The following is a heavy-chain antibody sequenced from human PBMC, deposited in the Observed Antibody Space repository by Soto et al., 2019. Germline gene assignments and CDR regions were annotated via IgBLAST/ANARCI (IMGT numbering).Heavy chain of an antibody. J-gene: IGHJ5*02. CDR3: ARGDRISIFGVLIWLDP. CDR1: GYTFTGYY. CDR2: IIPDSGAT. V-gene: IGHV1-2*02. D-gene: IGHD3-3*01. Sequence: GASVKVSCKASGYTFTGYYIHWVRQAPGQGLEWMGWIIPDSGATNYTQKFQGRVTMTSETSTNTAFLELSRLRSDDTAVYFCARGDRISIFGVLIWLDPWGQGTLVTVAS.